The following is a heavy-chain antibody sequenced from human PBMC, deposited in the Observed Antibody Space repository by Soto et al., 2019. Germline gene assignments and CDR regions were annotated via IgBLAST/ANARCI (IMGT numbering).Heavy chain of an antibody. J-gene: IGHJ5*02. CDR3: ARDRYFDWLSPSGEWFDP. D-gene: IGHD3-9*01. CDR2: IYHSGST. CDR1: GYSISSGYY. Sequence: PSETLSLTCAVSGYSISSGYYWGWIRQPPGKGLEWIGSIYHSGSTYYNPSLKSRVTISVDTSKNQFSLKLSSVTAADTAVYYCARDRYFDWLSPSGEWFDPWGQGTLVTVSS. V-gene: IGHV4-38-2*02.